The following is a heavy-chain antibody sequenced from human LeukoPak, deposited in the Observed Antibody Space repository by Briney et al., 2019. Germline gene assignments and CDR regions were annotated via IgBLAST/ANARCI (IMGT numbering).Heavy chain of an antibody. V-gene: IGHV4-39*01. CDR1: GGSISSNGYY. J-gene: IGHJ3*02. D-gene: IGHD1-26*01. CDR3: ARRSGTYHAFDI. CDR2: FYYTGST. Sequence: NPSETLSLTCTVSGGSISSNGYYWGWIRQPPGKGLEWIGSFYYTGSTFYSPSLKSRVTISVDTAKNQFSLKLRSVTAADTAVFYCARRSGTYHAFDIWGQGTMVTVSS.